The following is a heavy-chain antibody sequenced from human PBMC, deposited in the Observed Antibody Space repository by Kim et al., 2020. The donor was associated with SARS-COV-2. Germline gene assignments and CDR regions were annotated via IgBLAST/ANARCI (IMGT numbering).Heavy chain of an antibody. J-gene: IGHJ4*02. D-gene: IGHD4-17*01. Sequence: VSVRSRITINPDTSKDQFSLQLNSVTPEDTAVYYCARERDYGGNSADFDYWGQGTLVTVSS. V-gene: IGHV6-1*01. CDR3: ARERDYGGNSADFDY.